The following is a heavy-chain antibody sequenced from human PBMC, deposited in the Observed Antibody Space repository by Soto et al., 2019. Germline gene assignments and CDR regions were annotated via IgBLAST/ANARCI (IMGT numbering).Heavy chain of an antibody. CDR3: TTGSTVAGSGMDV. D-gene: IGHD6-19*01. V-gene: IGHV3-73*01. J-gene: IGHJ6*02. CDR1: GFTFSGSA. CDR2: IRSKANSYAT. Sequence: GGSLRLSCAASGFTFSGSAMHWVRQASGKGLEWVGRIRSKANSYATAYAASVKGRFTISRDDSKNTAYLQMNSLKTEDTAVYYCTTGSTVAGSGMDVWGQGTTVTVSS.